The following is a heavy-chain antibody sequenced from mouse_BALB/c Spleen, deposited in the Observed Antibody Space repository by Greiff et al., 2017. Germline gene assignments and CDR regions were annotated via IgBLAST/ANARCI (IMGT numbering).Heavy chain of an antibody. Sequence: EVQLQQSGAELVKPGASVKLSCTASGFNIKDTYMHWVKQRPEQGLEWIGRIDPANGNTKYDPKFQGKATITADTSSNTAYLQLSSLTSEDTAVYYCAREEGYDYDYAMDYWGQGTSVTVSS. V-gene: IGHV14-3*02. D-gene: IGHD2-4*01. CDR2: IDPANGNT. CDR1: GFNIKDTY. J-gene: IGHJ4*01. CDR3: AREEGYDYDYAMDY.